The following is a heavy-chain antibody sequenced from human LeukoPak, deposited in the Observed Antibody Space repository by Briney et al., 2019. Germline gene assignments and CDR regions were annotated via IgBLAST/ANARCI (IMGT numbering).Heavy chain of an antibody. CDR1: GYSISSGYQ. CDR3: ARDPRWLTPDCTSTSCYENYFDP. CDR2: IYHSGST. D-gene: IGHD2-2*01. Sequence: PSETLSLTCGVSGYSISSGYQWAWIRQSPGQGLEWIGSIYHSGSTHYNPSVKSRVTISGETSKNQFSLNMYSVTAADTAVYYCARDPRWLTPDCTSTSCYENYFDPWGQGTLVTVSS. J-gene: IGHJ5*02. V-gene: IGHV4-38-2*02.